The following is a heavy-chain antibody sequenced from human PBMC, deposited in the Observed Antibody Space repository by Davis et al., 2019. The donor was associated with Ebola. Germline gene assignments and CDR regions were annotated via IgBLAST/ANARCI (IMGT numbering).Heavy chain of an antibody. Sequence: GESLKISCAASGFTFSSYAMSWVRQAPGKGLEWVSAISGSGGSTYYADSVKGRFTISRDNSKNTLYLQMNSLRAEDTAVYYCAKVSGTSSHWNYWGQGTLVTVSS. J-gene: IGHJ4*02. CDR1: GFTFSSYA. D-gene: IGHD2-2*01. CDR2: ISGSGGST. CDR3: AKVSGTSSHWNY. V-gene: IGHV3-23*01.